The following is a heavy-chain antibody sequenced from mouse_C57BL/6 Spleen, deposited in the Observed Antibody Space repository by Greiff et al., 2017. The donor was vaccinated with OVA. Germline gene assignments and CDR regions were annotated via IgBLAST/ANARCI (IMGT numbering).Heavy chain of an antibody. CDR3: ARGWLLQYYFDY. D-gene: IGHD2-3*01. CDR1: GYSITSGYY. Sequence: EVKLVESGPGLVKPSQSLSLTCSVTGYSITSGYYWNWIRQFPGNKLEWMGYISYDGSNNYNPSLKNRISITRDTSKNQFFLKLNSVTTEDTATYYCARGWLLQYYFDYWGQGTTLTVSS. J-gene: IGHJ2*01. V-gene: IGHV3-6*01. CDR2: ISYDGSN.